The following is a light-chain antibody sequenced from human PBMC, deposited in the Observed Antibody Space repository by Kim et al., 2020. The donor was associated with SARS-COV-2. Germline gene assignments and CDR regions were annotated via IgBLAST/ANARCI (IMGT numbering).Light chain of an antibody. J-gene: IGLJ3*02. CDR2: RDT. Sequence: VALGQTARITCEENNIGSKNVHWYQQKPGQAPVLVIYRDTNRPSGIPERFSGSNSGNTATLTISRAQVGDEADYYCQVWDSTWVFGVGTQLTVL. CDR1: NIGSKN. CDR3: QVWDSTWV. V-gene: IGLV3-9*01.